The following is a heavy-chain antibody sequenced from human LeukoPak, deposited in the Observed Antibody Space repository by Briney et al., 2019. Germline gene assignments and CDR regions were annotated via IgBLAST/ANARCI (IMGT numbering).Heavy chain of an antibody. V-gene: IGHV4-59*08. J-gene: IGHJ2*01. CDR3: ARYLAAGYFDL. Sequence: SETLSLTCTVSGGSISSYYWSWTGQPPGKGLEWIGYIYYTGSTNYNPSLKSRLTISVDTSKNQFSLKLSSVTAADTAVYYCARYLAAGYFDLWGRGTLVTVSP. D-gene: IGHD6-25*01. CDR1: GGSISSYY. CDR2: IYYTGST.